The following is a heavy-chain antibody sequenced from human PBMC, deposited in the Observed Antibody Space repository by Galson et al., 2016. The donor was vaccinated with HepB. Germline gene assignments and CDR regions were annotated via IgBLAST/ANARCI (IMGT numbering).Heavy chain of an antibody. D-gene: IGHD3-16*01. CDR3: VGGGLGG. Sequence: SVKVSCKASGYTFINYGISWVRQAPGQGLEWMGWISTYNGNTKYAQKLQDRLTMTTDTPTSTTYMELRSLRYDEPSVYYCVGGGLGGWGQGTTVTVSS. CDR2: ISTYNGNT. CDR1: GYTFINYG. V-gene: IGHV1-18*04. J-gene: IGHJ6*02.